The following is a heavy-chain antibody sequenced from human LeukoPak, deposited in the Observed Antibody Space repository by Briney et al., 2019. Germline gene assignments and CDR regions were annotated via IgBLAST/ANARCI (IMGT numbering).Heavy chain of an antibody. Sequence: GGSLRLSCAASGFTFSSYAMSWVRQAPGKGLEWVSAISGSGGSTYYADSVKGRFTISRDNAKNSLYLQMNSLRAEDTAVYYCARDSLQQLDFDYWGQGTLVTVSS. V-gene: IGHV3-23*01. CDR3: ARDSLQQLDFDY. J-gene: IGHJ4*02. CDR2: ISGSGGST. D-gene: IGHD6-13*01. CDR1: GFTFSSYA.